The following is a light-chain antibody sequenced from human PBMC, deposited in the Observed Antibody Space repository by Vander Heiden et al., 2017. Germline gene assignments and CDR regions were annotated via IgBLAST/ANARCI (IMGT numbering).Light chain of an antibody. CDR2: DAS. CDR1: QSVSSY. V-gene: IGKV3-11*01. J-gene: IGKJ5*01. CDR3: QQRSNWIT. Sequence: EIVLTQSPATLSLSPGERATLSCRASQSVSSYLAWYQQKPGQAPRLLIYDASNRATGIPARFSGSGSGTDFTLTISSLEPEDFAVYYCQQRSNWITFGQGTXLEIK.